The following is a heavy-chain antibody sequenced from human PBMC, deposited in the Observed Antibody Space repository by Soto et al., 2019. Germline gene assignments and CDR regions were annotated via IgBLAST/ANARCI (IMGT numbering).Heavy chain of an antibody. Sequence: ASVKVSCKASGYTFTGYYVHWARQAPGQGLEWMGWINPNSGDTYLAQRFQGRVTMNRDTSIGTAYMELRGLTSDDTAEYYCAKGGAIVAAGTRVYLYNAMDVWGQGTTFTVSS. CDR1: GYTFTGYY. CDR2: INPNSGDT. J-gene: IGHJ6*02. CDR3: AKGGAIVAAGTRVYLYNAMDV. V-gene: IGHV1-2*02. D-gene: IGHD1-26*01.